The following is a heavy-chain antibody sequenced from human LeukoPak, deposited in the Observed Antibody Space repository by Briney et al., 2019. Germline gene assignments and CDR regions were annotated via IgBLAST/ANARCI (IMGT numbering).Heavy chain of an antibody. CDR3: ARFSRYCSGGSCYGENWLDS. Sequence: SKSLSLTCTVSGGSISRYYWSWIRQPPGKGLEWSGYFYYSGSTKYNPSHKSRVTISGDTSKNQFSLKLSSVTAADTAVYYCARFSRYCSGGSCYGENWLDSWGQGTLVTVSS. J-gene: IGHJ5*01. CDR1: GGSISRYY. CDR2: FYYSGST. V-gene: IGHV4-59*08. D-gene: IGHD2-15*01.